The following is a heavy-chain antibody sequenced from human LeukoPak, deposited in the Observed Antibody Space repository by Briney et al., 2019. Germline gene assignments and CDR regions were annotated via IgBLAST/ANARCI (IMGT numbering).Heavy chain of an antibody. CDR3: ARLRRSGSSRSHRDWFDP. CDR2: IYPGDSDT. J-gene: IGHJ5*02. CDR1: GYSFTSYW. Sequence: GESLKISCKGSGYSFTSYWIGWVRQMPGKGLEWMGIIYPGDSDTRYSPSFQGQVTISADKPISTAYLQWSSLKASDTAMYYCARLRRSGSSRSHRDWFDPWGQGTLVTVSS. D-gene: IGHD1-26*01. V-gene: IGHV5-51*01.